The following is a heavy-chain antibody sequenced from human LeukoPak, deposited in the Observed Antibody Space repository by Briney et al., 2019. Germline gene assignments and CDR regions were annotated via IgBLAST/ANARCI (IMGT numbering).Heavy chain of an antibody. J-gene: IGHJ3*02. CDR3: AKTYSSGWADAFDI. Sequence: GGSLRLSCAASGFTFDDYAMHWVRQAPGKGLGWVSGISWNSGSIGYADSVKGRFTISRDNAKNSLYLQMNSLRAEDMALYYCAKTYSSGWADAFDIWGQGTMVTVSS. CDR2: ISWNSGSI. D-gene: IGHD6-19*01. V-gene: IGHV3-9*03. CDR1: GFTFDDYA.